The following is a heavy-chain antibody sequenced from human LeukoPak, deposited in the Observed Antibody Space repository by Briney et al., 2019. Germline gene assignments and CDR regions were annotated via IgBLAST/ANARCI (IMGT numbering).Heavy chain of an antibody. J-gene: IGHJ6*03. CDR3: ARVFDSGSQAYFYYMDV. CDR1: GGSIRGYY. V-gene: IGHV4-59*01. Sequence: PSETLSLTCNVSGGSIRGYYWSWIRQPPGKGLEWIGYIYSSGSTNYNPSLKSRVTMSVDTSKNQFSLKVSSATAADTAVYYCARVFDSGSQAYFYYMDVWGKGTTVTISS. CDR2: IYSSGST. D-gene: IGHD3-10*01.